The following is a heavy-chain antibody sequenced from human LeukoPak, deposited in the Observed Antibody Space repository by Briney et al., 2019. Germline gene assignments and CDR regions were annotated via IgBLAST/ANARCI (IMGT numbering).Heavy chain of an antibody. J-gene: IGHJ4*02. CDR2: MSSSGGST. V-gene: IGHV3-23*01. CDR3: AKSSYYDTSGFYREYYFDY. CDR1: GFTLGNYA. Sequence: GGSLRLSCAASGFTLGNYAMSWVRQAPGKGLEWVSSMSSSGGSTYYADSVKGRFTFSRDDPKNTLYLQMNSLRAEDTAVYYCAKSSYYDTSGFYREYYFDYWGQGTLVTVSS. D-gene: IGHD3-22*01.